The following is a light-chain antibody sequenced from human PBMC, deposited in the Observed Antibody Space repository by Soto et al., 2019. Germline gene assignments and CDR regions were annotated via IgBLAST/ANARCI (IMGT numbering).Light chain of an antibody. CDR3: QQSDTSLALT. V-gene: IGKV1-39*01. Sequence: DIQLTQSPSSLSASVGDRVTITCRASQSISIYLNWYQHKPGRAPKLLIFGAATLHTGVPPRFSGRGSGTNFTLTITSLQPEDFATYYCQQSDTSLALTFGGGTKVEI. CDR1: QSISIY. CDR2: GAA. J-gene: IGKJ4*01.